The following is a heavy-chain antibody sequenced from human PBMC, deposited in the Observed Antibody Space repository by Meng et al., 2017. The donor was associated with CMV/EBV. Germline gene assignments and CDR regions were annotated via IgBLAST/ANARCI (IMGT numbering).Heavy chain of an antibody. V-gene: IGHV3-30*02. Sequence: GESLKISCAASGFTFSSYGMHWVRQAPGKGLEWVAFIRYDGSEKYYVDSVKGRFTISRDNAKNSLYLQMNSLRAEDTAVYYCARDPEQWLDDFDYWGQGTLVTVSS. CDR3: ARDPEQWLDDFDY. CDR1: GFTFSSYG. D-gene: IGHD6-19*01. CDR2: IRYDGSEK. J-gene: IGHJ4*02.